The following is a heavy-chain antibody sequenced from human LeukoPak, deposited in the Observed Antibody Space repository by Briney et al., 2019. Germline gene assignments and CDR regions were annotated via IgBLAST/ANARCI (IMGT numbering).Heavy chain of an antibody. D-gene: IGHD2-21*02. J-gene: IGHJ4*02. CDR2: INPNSGGT. Sequence: ASVTVSCKASGYMFTVYYMHWVRQAPGQGLEGMGWINPNSGGTNYAQKFQGRVTMTRDTSISTAYMELSSLRSDDTAVYYCARGHCSGDCFTLFDYWGQGTLVTVSS. V-gene: IGHV1-2*02. CDR3: ARGHCSGDCFTLFDY. CDR1: GYMFTVYY.